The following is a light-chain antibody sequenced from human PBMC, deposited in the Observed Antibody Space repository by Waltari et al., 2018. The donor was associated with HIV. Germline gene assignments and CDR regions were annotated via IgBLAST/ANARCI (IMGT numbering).Light chain of an antibody. CDR2: DAS. Sequence: EIVLTQSPATLSLSPGERATLSCRASHSINTYLAWYQHKPGQAPRLLIYDASNRANGIPARFSGRGSGTDFTLTISSLEPEDFALYYCQQRSDWPPRITFGQGTRLEIK. CDR3: QQRSDWPPRIT. J-gene: IGKJ5*01. CDR1: HSINTY. V-gene: IGKV3-11*01.